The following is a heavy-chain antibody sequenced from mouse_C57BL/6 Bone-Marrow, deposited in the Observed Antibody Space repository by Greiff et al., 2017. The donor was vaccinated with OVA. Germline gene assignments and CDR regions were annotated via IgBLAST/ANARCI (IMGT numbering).Heavy chain of an antibody. CDR2: SRNKANDYTT. J-gene: IGHJ4*01. CDR3: ARDLHYSNYSYAMDY. Sequence: EVKVVESGGGLVQSGRSLRLSCATSGFTFSDFYMEWVRQAPGKGLEWIAASRNKANDYTTEYSASVKGRFIVSSDTSQSILYLQMNALRAEDTAIDYCARDLHYSNYSYAMDYWGQGTSVTVSS. D-gene: IGHD2-5*01. V-gene: IGHV7-1*01. CDR1: GFTFSDFY.